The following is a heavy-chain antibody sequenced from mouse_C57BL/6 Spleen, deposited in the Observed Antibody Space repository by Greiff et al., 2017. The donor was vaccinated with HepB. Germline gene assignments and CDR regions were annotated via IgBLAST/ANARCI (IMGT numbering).Heavy chain of an antibody. CDR1: GYTFTEYT. V-gene: IGHV1-62-2*01. Sequence: QVQLKQSGAELVKPGASVKLSCKASGYTFTEYTIHWVKQRSGQGLEWIGWFYPGSGSIKYNEKFKDKATLTADKSSSTVYMELSRLTSEDSAVYFCARHFLITTVVATGYFDYWGQGTTLTVSS. CDR2: FYPGSGSI. CDR3: ARHFLITTVVATGYFDY. J-gene: IGHJ2*01. D-gene: IGHD1-1*01.